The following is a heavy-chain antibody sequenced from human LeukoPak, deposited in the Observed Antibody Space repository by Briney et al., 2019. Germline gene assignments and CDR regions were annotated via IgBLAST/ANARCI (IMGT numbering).Heavy chain of an antibody. J-gene: IGHJ5*02. V-gene: IGHV1-8*01. Sequence: GASVKVSCKASGYTFTSYDINWVRQATGQGLEWMGWMYPNSGNTGYAQKFQGRVTMTRNTSISTAYMELSSLRSEDTAVYYCARGIPGIAVAGREHPFDPWGQGTLVTVSS. CDR2: MYPNSGNT. CDR3: ARGIPGIAVAGREHPFDP. CDR1: GYTFTSYD. D-gene: IGHD6-19*01.